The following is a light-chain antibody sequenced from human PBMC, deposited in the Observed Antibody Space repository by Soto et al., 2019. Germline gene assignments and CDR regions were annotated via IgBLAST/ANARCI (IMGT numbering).Light chain of an antibody. CDR3: SSFASSNTWV. J-gene: IGLJ3*02. CDR1: SSDVGAYNY. CDR2: EVT. V-gene: IGLV2-8*01. Sequence: QSALTQPPSASGSPGQSVTISCTGTSSDVGAYNYVSWYQQHAGKAPKLVIYEVTKRPSGVPDRFSGSKSANTASLTVSGXXAEDEADYYCSSFASSNTWVYGGGTKVTVL.